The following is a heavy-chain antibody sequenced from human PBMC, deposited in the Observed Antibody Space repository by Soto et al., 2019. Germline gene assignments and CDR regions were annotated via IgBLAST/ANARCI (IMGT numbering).Heavy chain of an antibody. Sequence: ASVKVSCKASGYTFTSYDINWVRQATGQGLEWMGWMNPNSGNTGYAQKFQGRATITRNTSITPANMELSSLRSEDTAVYYCASFFPTTLRDVRYFDWPRGPRPDPYYYGRDVWGQGTTVTVSS. CDR3: ASFFPTTLRDVRYFDWPRGPRPDPYYYGRDV. V-gene: IGHV1-8*01. J-gene: IGHJ6*02. CDR2: MNPNSGNT. CDR1: GYTFTSYD. D-gene: IGHD3-9*01.